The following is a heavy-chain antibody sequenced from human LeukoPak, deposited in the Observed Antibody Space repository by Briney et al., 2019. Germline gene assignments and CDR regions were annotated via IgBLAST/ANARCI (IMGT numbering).Heavy chain of an antibody. D-gene: IGHD6-19*01. CDR3: ARRVRSVAGKEDWFDP. J-gene: IGHJ5*02. CDR2: IIPIFGTA. Sequence: GSSVKVSCKASGGTFSSYAIIWVRQAPGQGLEWMGGIIPIFGTANYAQKFQGRVTITTDESTSTAYMELSSLRSEDTAVYYCARRVRSVAGKEDWFDPWGQGTLVTVSS. V-gene: IGHV1-69*05. CDR1: GGTFSSYA.